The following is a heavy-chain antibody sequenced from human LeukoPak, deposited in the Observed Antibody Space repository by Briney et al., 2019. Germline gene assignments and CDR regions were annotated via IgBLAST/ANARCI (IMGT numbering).Heavy chain of an antibody. Sequence: PGGSLRLSCAASGFTFDDYAIHWVRQAPGKGLEWVCLISWDGGSTYYADSVKGRFTISRDNSKNSLYLQMNSLRAEDTALYYCAKDYSGYCSSTSCSYYFDYWGQGTLVTVSS. V-gene: IGHV3-43D*03. CDR3: AKDYSGYCSSTSCSYYFDY. J-gene: IGHJ4*02. D-gene: IGHD2-2*01. CDR1: GFTFDDYA. CDR2: ISWDGGST.